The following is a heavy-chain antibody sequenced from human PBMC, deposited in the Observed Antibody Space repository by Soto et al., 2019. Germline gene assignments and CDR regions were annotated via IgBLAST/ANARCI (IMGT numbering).Heavy chain of an antibody. V-gene: IGHV1-2*02. Sequence: AAVKVSCKASGYTFTGYYMHWVRQAPGQGLEWMGWINPNSGGTNYAQKFQGRVTMTRDTSISTAYMELSSLRSEDTAVYYCARALCSGGSCYGPAYNWFDPWGQGTLVTVSS. CDR2: INPNSGGT. CDR1: GYTFTGYY. D-gene: IGHD2-15*01. CDR3: ARALCSGGSCYGPAYNWFDP. J-gene: IGHJ5*02.